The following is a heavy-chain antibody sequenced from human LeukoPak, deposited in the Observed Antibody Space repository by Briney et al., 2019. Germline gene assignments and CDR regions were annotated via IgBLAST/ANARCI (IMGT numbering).Heavy chain of an antibody. CDR3: ARGLYSSSWYRVSGNWFDP. V-gene: IGHV4-4*02. CDR2: IYHSGST. Sequence: SETLSLTCAVSGGSISSSNWWSWVRQPPGKGLEWIGEIYHSGSTNYNPSLKSRVTISVDTSKNQFSLKLSSVTAADTAVYYCARGLYSSSWYRVSGNWFDPWGQGTLVTVSS. CDR1: GGSISSSNW. D-gene: IGHD6-13*01. J-gene: IGHJ5*02.